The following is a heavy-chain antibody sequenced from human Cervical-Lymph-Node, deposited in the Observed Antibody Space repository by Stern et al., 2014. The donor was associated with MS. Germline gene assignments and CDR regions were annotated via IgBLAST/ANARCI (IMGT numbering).Heavy chain of an antibody. D-gene: IGHD1-1*01. Sequence: EVHLVESGGGLVKPGGSLRLSCAVSGFTFSNAWMSWVRQTPGKGLEWVGHIKRRSDGGTTDYAAPVKGSFTISRDDSKNTLYLQMNSLKTEDTAVYHCTTTCGNWRDFDYWGQGALVTVSS. CDR2: IKRRSDGGTT. J-gene: IGHJ4*02. CDR1: GFTFSNAW. CDR3: TTTCGNWRDFDY. V-gene: IGHV3-15*01.